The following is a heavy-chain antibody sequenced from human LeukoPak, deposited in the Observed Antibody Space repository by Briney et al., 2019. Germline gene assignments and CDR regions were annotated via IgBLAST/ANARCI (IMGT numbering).Heavy chain of an antibody. J-gene: IGHJ3*02. D-gene: IGHD5-24*01. CDR1: GGSISSYY. CDR3: ARVPKGDGYNLGAFDI. V-gene: IGHV4-59*12. CDR2: IYYGGST. Sequence: SETLSLTCTVSGGSISSYYWSWIRQPPGKGLEWIGYIYYGGSTNYNPSLKSRVTISVDTSKNQFSLKLSSVTAADTAVYYCARVPKGDGYNLGAFDIWGQGTMVTVSS.